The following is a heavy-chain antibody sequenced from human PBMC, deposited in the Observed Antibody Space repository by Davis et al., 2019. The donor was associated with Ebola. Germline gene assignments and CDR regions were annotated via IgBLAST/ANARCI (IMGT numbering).Heavy chain of an antibody. D-gene: IGHD5-18*01. V-gene: IGHV1-18*01. Sequence: AASVKVSCKASGYTFTSYGISWVRQAPGQGLEWMGWISAYNGNTNYAQKFQGRVTMTTDTSTSTVYMELRGLRSDDTAVFYCARGHTYGRWDDRFDPWGQGTLVTVSS. CDR1: GYTFTSYG. CDR2: ISAYNGNT. J-gene: IGHJ5*02. CDR3: ARGHTYGRWDDRFDP.